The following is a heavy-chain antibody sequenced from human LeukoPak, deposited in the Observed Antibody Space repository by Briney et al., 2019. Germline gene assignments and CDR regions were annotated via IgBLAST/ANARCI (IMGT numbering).Heavy chain of an antibody. J-gene: IGHJ6*02. D-gene: IGHD3-3*01. V-gene: IGHV4-4*07. CDR3: ARDYDFWSGYYTYGMDV. CDR1: GGPISSYY. Sequence: SETLSLTCTVSGGPISSYYWSWIRQPAGKGPEWIGRIYTSGSTNYNPSLKSRVTMSVDTSKNQFSLKLSSVTAADTAVYYCARDYDFWSGYYTYGMDVWGQGTTVTVSS. CDR2: IYTSGST.